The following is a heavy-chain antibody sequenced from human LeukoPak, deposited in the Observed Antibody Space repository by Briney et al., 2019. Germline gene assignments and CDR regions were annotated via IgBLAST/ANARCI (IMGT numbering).Heavy chain of an antibody. V-gene: IGHV3-20*04. D-gene: IGHD3-10*02. J-gene: IGHJ6*04. CDR1: GFTFSSYW. Sequence: GGSLRLSCAASGFTFSSYWMHWVRQAPGKGLEWVSGINWNGGSTGYADSVKGRFTISRDNAKNSLYLQMNSLRAEDTAVYYCAELGITMIGGVWGKGTTVTISS. CDR3: AELGITMIGGV. CDR2: INWNGGST.